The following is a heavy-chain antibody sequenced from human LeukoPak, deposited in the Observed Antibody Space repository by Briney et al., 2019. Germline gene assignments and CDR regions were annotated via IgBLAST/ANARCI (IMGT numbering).Heavy chain of an antibody. CDR1: GFTFSSYS. V-gene: IGHV3-21*01. Sequence: GGSLRLSCAASGFTFSSYSMNWVRQAPGEGLEWVSSISSSSSYIYYADSVKGRFTISRDNAKNSLYLQMNSLRAEDTAVYYCARDSHFGYGMDVWGQGTTVTVSS. D-gene: IGHD3-10*01. CDR2: ISSSSSYI. CDR3: ARDSHFGYGMDV. J-gene: IGHJ6*02.